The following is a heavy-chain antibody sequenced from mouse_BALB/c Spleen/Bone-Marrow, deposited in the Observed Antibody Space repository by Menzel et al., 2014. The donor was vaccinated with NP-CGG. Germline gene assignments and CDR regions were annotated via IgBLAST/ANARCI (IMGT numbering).Heavy chain of an antibody. CDR2: IWAGGGT. V-gene: IGHV2-9*02. CDR3: ASYGNYFDY. J-gene: IGHJ2*01. Sequence: VKLMESGPGLVAPSQSLSITCTVSGFSLTSYGVHWVRQPPGKGLEWLGVIWAGGGTNYNSALMSRLSISKDNSKSQVFLKMNSLRTDDTAMYYCASYGNYFDYWGQGTTLTVSS. CDR1: GFSLTSYG. D-gene: IGHD2-1*01.